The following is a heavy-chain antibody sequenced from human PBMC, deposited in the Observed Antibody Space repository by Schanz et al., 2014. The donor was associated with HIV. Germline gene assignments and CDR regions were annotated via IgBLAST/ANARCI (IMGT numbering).Heavy chain of an antibody. D-gene: IGHD6-19*01. Sequence: VQLVESGGGVVQPGRSLRLSCAASGFTFDSYGIHWVRQAPGKGLEWVSSIGSGGGYKYYADSVNGRFTISRDNAKNSLHLQMSRLGAEDTAVYYCAKVAIHSSGWLPFDYWGQGTLVTVSP. CDR1: GFTFDSYG. CDR3: AKVAIHSSGWLPFDY. CDR2: IGSGGGYK. J-gene: IGHJ4*02. V-gene: IGHV3-21*06.